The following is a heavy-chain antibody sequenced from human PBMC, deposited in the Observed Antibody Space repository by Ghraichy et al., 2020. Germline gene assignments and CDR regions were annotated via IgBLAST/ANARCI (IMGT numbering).Heavy chain of an antibody. V-gene: IGHV4-39*01. D-gene: IGHD2-15*01. CDR1: GGSITSSSYY. J-gene: IGHJ6*03. CDR2: IYYSGST. CDR3: ATILDYSYYYMDV. Sequence: SETLSLTCTVSGGSITSSSYYWGWIRQPPGKGLEWIGSIYYSGSTYYNPSLKSRVTISVDTSKNQFSLKLSSVTAADTAVYYCATILDYSYYYMDVWGKGTTVTVSS.